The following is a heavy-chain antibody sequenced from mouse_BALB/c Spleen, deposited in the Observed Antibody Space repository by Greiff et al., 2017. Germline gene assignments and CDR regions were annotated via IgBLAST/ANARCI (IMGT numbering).Heavy chain of an antibody. J-gene: IGHJ4*01. Sequence: QVQLKESGPGLVAPSQSLSVTCTVTGLSVTRYGVHWVRQPPGKGLEWLGVIWAGGSTNYNSALMSRLSISKDNSKSQVFLKMNSLQTDDTAMYYCARVLLLRFYAMDYWGQGTSVTVSS. CDR1: GLSVTRYG. CDR3: ARVLLLRFYAMDY. D-gene: IGHD1-1*01. CDR2: IWAGGST. V-gene: IGHV2-9*02.